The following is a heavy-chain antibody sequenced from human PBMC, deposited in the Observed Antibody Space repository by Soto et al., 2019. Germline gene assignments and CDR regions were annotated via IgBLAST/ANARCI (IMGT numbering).Heavy chain of an antibody. CDR3: AVTVTTHYGMDV. Sequence: QVQLVQSGAEVKKPGSSVKVSCKASGGTFSSYAISWVRQAPGQGLEWMGGIIPIFGTANYAQKFQGRVTLAAAEATSTAYMELSSLRSEDTAVYYCAVTVTTHYGMDVWGQGTTVTVSS. J-gene: IGHJ6*02. CDR1: GGTFSSYA. V-gene: IGHV1-69*01. CDR2: IIPIFGTA. D-gene: IGHD4-17*01.